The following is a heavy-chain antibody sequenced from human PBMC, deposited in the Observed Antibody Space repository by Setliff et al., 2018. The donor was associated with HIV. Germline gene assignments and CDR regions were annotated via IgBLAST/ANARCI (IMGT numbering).Heavy chain of an antibody. CDR2: TNPAGNPT. J-gene: IGHJ5*02. CDR1: GYTFTSGY. CDR3: AKDIPCPAINSGRIKNWFDP. V-gene: IGHV1-46*01. Sequence: ASVKVSCKASGYTFTSGYIHWVRQAPGQGLEWMGITNPAGNPTSYAQKFQGRLTMTRDTSTNTVYMELSSLRSEDTAVYYCAKDIPCPAINSGRIKNWFDPWGEGTLVTVSS. D-gene: IGHD6-19*01.